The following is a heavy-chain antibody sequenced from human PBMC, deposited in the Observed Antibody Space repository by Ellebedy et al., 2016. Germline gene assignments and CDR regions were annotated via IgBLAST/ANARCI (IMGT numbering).Heavy chain of an antibody. D-gene: IGHD3-3*01. CDR2: IIPIFGTA. V-gene: IGHV1-69*13. CDR3: ARNTPKPYYDFTYYMDV. CDR1: GGTFSSYA. Sequence: SVKVSCXASGGTFSSYAISWVRQAPGQGLEWMGGIIPIFGTANYAQKFQGRVTITADESTSTAYMELSSLRSEDTAVYYCARNTPKPYYDFTYYMDVWGKGTTVTVSS. J-gene: IGHJ6*03.